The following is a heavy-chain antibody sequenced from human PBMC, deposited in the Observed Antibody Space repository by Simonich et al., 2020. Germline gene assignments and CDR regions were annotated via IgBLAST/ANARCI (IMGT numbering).Heavy chain of an antibody. V-gene: IGHV3-33*01. D-gene: IGHD2-21*01. CDR1: GFTFSSYG. CDR3: ARNSQYAFDI. Sequence: QVQLVESGGGVVQPGRSLRLSCAASGFTFSSYGMHWVRQAPGKGLGGVAVIWYDGSNKYYADSVKGRFTISRDNSKNTLYLQMNSLRAEDTAVYYCARNSQYAFDIWGQGTMVTVSS. J-gene: IGHJ3*02. CDR2: IWYDGSNK.